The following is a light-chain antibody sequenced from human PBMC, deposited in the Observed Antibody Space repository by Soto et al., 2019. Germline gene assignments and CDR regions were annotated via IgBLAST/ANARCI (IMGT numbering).Light chain of an antibody. CDR1: SSDVGGYNY. CDR3: SSYTISSTVV. V-gene: IGLV2-14*01. Sequence: QSALTQPASVSGSPGQSITMSCTGTSSDVGGYNYVSWYQQHPGKAPKLMIYHVSNRPSGVSNRFSGSKSGNTASLTSSGLQAEDEADYYCSSYTISSTVVFGGGTQLTVL. J-gene: IGLJ3*02. CDR2: HVS.